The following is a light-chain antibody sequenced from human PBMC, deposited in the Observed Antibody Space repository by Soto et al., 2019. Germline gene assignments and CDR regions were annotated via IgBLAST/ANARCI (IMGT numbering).Light chain of an antibody. J-gene: IGKJ4*01. Sequence: DIQMTQSPSSLSASVGDRVTITCRASQSISSYLNWYQQKPGKAPKLLIYAASSLQSGVQSRFSGSGSGTDFTLAISSLQPEDFETYYCQQSYRTPLTFGGGTKVEIK. V-gene: IGKV1-39*01. CDR3: QQSYRTPLT. CDR1: QSISSY. CDR2: AAS.